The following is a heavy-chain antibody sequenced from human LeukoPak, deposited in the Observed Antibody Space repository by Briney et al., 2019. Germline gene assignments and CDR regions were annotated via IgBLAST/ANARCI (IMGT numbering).Heavy chain of an antibody. J-gene: IGHJ4*02. D-gene: IGHD5-18*01. CDR1: GGSISSGGYY. CDR2: IYYGGST. Sequence: PSETLSLTCTVSGGSISSGGYYWSWIRQHPGKGLEWIGYIYYGGSTYYNPSLKSRVTISVDTSKNQFSLKLSSVTAADTAVYYCTSGRGYSYGYLENWGQGTLVTVSS. V-gene: IGHV4-31*03. CDR3: TSGRGYSYGYLEN.